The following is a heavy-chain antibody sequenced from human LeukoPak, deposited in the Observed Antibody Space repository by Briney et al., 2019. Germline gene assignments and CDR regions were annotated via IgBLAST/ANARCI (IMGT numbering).Heavy chain of an antibody. D-gene: IGHD5-12*01. Sequence: GGCLRLSCAASGVTFSNYGLHWVRQAPGKGLEWVALISSNGNDKLYGDSVKGRFTISRDDSKSTLYLQMNSLRVEDTAVYYCTTKVIRGNSGDDYDDWGQGTLVTVSS. J-gene: IGHJ4*02. CDR3: TTKVIRGNSGDDYDD. V-gene: IGHV3-30*03. CDR2: ISSNGNDK. CDR1: GVTFSNYG.